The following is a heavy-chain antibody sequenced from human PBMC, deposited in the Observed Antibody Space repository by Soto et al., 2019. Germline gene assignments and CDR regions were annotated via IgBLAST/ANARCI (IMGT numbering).Heavy chain of an antibody. V-gene: IGHV3-74*01. CDR3: ARDRDTIIRVPGTSSERRDV. CDR1: CFPFSRHC. D-gene: IGHD3-22*01. Sequence: XVSLRLSFGASCFPFSRHCVHCVRHAPEKGLVWVSRINSDGTDTDYADSVKGRFTISRDNAKNTLYLQMNSLKSEDTAVYYCARDRDTIIRVPGTSSERRDVWGRETKVTVSS. CDR2: INSDGTDT. J-gene: IGHJ6*01.